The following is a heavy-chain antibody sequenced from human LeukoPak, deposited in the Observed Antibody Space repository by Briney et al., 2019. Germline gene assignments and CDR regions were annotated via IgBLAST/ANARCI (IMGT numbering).Heavy chain of an antibody. Sequence: PSETLSLTCGVSGMSFNCYSWTWIRQTPGKGLEWIGEFNPSGGTNYNPSLKTRVTISVDTSKNQFSLNLRSVTVGDTAVYYCARGNPTITMAWGNAFYIWGRRAMGSVSS. CDR3: ARGNPTITMAWGNAFYI. CDR1: GMSFNCYS. V-gene: IGHV4-34*01. J-gene: IGHJ3*02. CDR2: FNPSGGT. D-gene: IGHD3-10*01.